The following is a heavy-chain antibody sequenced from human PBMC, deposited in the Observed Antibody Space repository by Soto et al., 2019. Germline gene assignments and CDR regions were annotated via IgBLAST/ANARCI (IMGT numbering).Heavy chain of an antibody. J-gene: IGHJ6*02. CDR1: GGTFSSYA. D-gene: IGHD2-2*01. CDR3: ARVSDIVVVPAAMRSFYYYYGMDV. V-gene: IGHV1-69*13. Sequence: ASVKVSCKASGGTFSSYAISWVRQAPGQGLEWMGGIIPIFGTANYAQKFQGRVTITADESTSTAYMELSSLRSEDTAVYYCARVSDIVVVPAAMRSFYYYYGMDVWGQGTTVTVSS. CDR2: IIPIFGTA.